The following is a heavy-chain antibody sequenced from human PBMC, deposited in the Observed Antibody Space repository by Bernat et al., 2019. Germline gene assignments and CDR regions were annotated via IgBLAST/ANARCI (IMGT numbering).Heavy chain of an antibody. CDR1: EFTFSTYG. J-gene: IGHJ6*03. Sequence: EVQLVESGGGLVQPGESLRLSCAASEFTFSTYGMNWVRQAPGKGLEWISYINDGSSHTYYADSVRGRFTISRDNAKNSLCLEMNSLRDEDTAVYYWARDGLVYAGYSHMDFWGKGATVTVSS. V-gene: IGHV3-21*05. CDR2: INDGSSHT. CDR3: ARDGLVYAGYSHMDF. D-gene: IGHD2-8*01.